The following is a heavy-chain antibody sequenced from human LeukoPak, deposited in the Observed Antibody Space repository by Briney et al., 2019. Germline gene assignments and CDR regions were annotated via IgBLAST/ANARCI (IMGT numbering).Heavy chain of an antibody. J-gene: IGHJ4*02. V-gene: IGHV3-53*01. Sequence: GGSLRLSCAVSGFIVSRNDMTWVPHAPGKGLEWFSLLYSGGKTFYADSVKGRFTISRDNSKNTLNLQMNSLRADDTAVYYCARAVAGLYFDYWGQGTLVTVSS. CDR1: GFIVSRND. CDR2: LYSGGKT. CDR3: ARAVAGLYFDY. D-gene: IGHD6-19*01.